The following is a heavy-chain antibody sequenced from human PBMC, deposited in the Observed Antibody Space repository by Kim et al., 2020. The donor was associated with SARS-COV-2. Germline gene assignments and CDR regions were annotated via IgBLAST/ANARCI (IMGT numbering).Heavy chain of an antibody. CDR3: ARVHSSGWYLVGYFDY. D-gene: IGHD6-19*01. Sequence: GGSLRLSCAASGFTFSSYAMHWVRQAPGKGLEWVAVISYDGSNKYYADSVKGRFTISRDNSKNTLYLQMNSLRAEDTAVYYCARVHSSGWYLVGYFDYWGQGTLVTVSS. CDR1: GFTFSSYA. J-gene: IGHJ4*02. V-gene: IGHV3-30*04. CDR2: ISYDGSNK.